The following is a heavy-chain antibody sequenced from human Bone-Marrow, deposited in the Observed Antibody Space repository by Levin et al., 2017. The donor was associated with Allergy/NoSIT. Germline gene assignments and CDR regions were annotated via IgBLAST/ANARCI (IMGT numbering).Heavy chain of an antibody. Sequence: SETLSLTCTVSGGSIRSSTYFWGWIRQPPGKGLEWIGSVYYTGSTYYNPSLKSRVSISVDTSKNQFSLNLGSVTAADTAVYYCARPSIVVAVASTDPSGDPGGFAFDVWGRGTVVTVSS. CDR3: ARPSIVVAVASTDPSGDPGGFAFDV. CDR2: VYYTGST. V-gene: IGHV4-39*01. D-gene: IGHD2-15*01. CDR1: GGSIRSSTYF. J-gene: IGHJ3*01.